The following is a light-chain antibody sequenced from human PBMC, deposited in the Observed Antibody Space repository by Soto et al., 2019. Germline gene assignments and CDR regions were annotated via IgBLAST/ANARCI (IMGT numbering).Light chain of an antibody. CDR3: QQHYEYPAT. Sequence: DIQMTQSPSTLSASVGDSVTITCRASQSISTWLAWYQQKPGKAPKLLIYMASTLESGVASRFSGSASGIEFSLTLNSLQPDVFVTYYCQQHYEYPATFGQGNNVEIK. V-gene: IGKV1-5*03. J-gene: IGKJ1*01. CDR1: QSISTW. CDR2: MAS.